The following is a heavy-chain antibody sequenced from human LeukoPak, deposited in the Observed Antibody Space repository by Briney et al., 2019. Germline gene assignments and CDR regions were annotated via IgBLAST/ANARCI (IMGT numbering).Heavy chain of an antibody. D-gene: IGHD1-20*01. J-gene: IGHJ4*02. CDR3: ARAGWIITSGIDY. CDR2: IYHIGST. Sequence: SQTLSLTCGVSGYSISRGYYWAWIRQPPGKGLEWIGTIYHIGSTYYNPSLESRVTISVDTSKNEFSLNLNSVTAADTAVYYCARAGWIITSGIDYWGQGALVTVSS. V-gene: IGHV4-38-2*01. CDR1: GYSISRGYY.